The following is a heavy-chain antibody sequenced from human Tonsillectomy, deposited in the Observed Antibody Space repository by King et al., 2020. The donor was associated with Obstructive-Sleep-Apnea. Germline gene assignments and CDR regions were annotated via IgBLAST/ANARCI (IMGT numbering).Heavy chain of an antibody. CDR1: GFTFSSYS. CDR3: ARVYIAAAGHTLDY. V-gene: IGHV3-21*01. D-gene: IGHD6-13*01. CDR2: ISSSSTYI. Sequence: DVQLVESGGGLVEPGGSLRLSCAASGFTFSSYSMNWVRQASGKGLEWVSSISSSSTYINYADSVKGRFTISRDNAKNSLYLQMNSLRAEDTAVYYCARVYIAAAGHTLDYWGQGTLVTVSS. J-gene: IGHJ4*02.